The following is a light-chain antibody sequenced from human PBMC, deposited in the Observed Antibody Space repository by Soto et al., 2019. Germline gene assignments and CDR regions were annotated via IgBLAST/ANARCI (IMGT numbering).Light chain of an antibody. CDR1: QGISNY. V-gene: IGKV1-27*01. CDR2: AAS. J-gene: IGKJ1*01. CDR3: QKYNSAPRT. Sequence: DIQMTKNTSSLSASVGDRVTITCRASQGISNYLAWYQQKPGKVPKLLIYAASTLQSGVPSRFSGSGSGTDFTLTISSLQPEDVATYYCQKYNSAPRTFGQGTKVDIK.